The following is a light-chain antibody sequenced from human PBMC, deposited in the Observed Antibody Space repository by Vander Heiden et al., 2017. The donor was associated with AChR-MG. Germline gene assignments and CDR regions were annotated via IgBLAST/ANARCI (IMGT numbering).Light chain of an antibody. V-gene: IGLV7-43*01. CDR1: TGGVTRGYH. Sequence: QTVVAQEPALTVSPGGTVTRTCASSTGGVTRGYHPNWFQQKTGHGSRAVTQRTSHRQSWTPARISGSLLGGKAALTLSDVRPEDEAAYHCLLGFRGAWVFGGGTKLTVL. J-gene: IGLJ3*02. CDR2: RTS. CDR3: LLGFRGAWV.